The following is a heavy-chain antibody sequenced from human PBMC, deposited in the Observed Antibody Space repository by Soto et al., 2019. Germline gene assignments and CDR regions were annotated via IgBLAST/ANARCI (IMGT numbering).Heavy chain of an antibody. CDR1: GGAISTYY. D-gene: IGHD3-3*01. CDR2: IYSSGST. J-gene: IGHJ5*02. Sequence: QVHLQESGPGLVKPSETLSLTCTVSGGAISTYYWTWIRQPAGKGLEWIGRIYSSGSTKYNPSLQSQVTMSLATSNNQFSLRLTSVTAADTAVYYCARGQRFSDWFDPWGQGTLVTVSS. CDR3: ARGQRFSDWFDP. V-gene: IGHV4-4*07.